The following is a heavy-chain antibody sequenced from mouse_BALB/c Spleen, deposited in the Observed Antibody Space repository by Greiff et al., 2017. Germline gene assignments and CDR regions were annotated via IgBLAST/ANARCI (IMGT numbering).Heavy chain of an antibody. CDR3: ARRGMAY. CDR2: ISSGGGST. J-gene: IGHJ3*01. Sequence: EVQLVESGGGLVKPGGSLKLSCAASGFAFSSYDMYWVRQTPEQRLEWVAYISSGGGSTYYPDTVKGRFTISRDNAKNTLYLQMSSLKSEDTAMYYCARRGMAYWGQGTLVTVSA. V-gene: IGHV5-12-1*01. CDR1: GFAFSSYD.